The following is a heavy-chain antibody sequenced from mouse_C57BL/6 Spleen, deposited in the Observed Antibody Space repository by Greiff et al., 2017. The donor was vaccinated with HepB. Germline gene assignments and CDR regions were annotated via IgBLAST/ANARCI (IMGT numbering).Heavy chain of an antibody. CDR3: ARSPFYYDYDGWYFDV. D-gene: IGHD2-4*01. V-gene: IGHV1-9*01. Sequence: QVQLQQSGAELMKPGASVKLSCKATGYTFTGYWIEWVKQRPGHGLEWIGEILPGSGSTNYNEKFKGKATFTADTSSNTAYMQLSSLTTEDSAIYYCARSPFYYDYDGWYFDVWGTGTTVTVSS. CDR2: ILPGSGST. J-gene: IGHJ1*03. CDR1: GYTFTGYW.